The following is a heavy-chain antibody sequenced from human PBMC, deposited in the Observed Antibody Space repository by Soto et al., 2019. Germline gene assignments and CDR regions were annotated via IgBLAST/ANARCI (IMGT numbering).Heavy chain of an antibody. CDR1: GFPFNRLA. J-gene: IGHJ4*02. V-gene: IGHV3-30-3*01. D-gene: IGHD3-3*01. Sequence: QVQLVESGGGVVQPGRSLRLSCAASGFPFNRLAMNWVRQAPGKGLEWVAMISDDGTTRFYAESVKGRFTISRDNSETTLYLQMNSLRPEDTAVYYCAHYAVRSDSDGGDYWGQGTLVTVSS. CDR3: AHYAVRSDSDGGDY. CDR2: ISDDGTTR.